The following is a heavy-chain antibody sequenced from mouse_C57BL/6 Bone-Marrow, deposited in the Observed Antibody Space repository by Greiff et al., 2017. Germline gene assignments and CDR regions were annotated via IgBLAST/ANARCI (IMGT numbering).Heavy chain of an antibody. Sequence: VKLMESGPGLVQPSQCLSITCTASGFSFTSYGVHWVRQSPGKGLEWLGVMWSGGSTDYNAAFISRLSISKDNSKSQVFFKMNSLQADDTAIYYCARNGGYYGSSYPYYAMDYWGQGTSVTVSS. CDR1: GFSFTSYG. CDR2: MWSGGST. J-gene: IGHJ4*01. CDR3: ARNGGYYGSSYPYYAMDY. V-gene: IGHV2-2*01. D-gene: IGHD1-1*01.